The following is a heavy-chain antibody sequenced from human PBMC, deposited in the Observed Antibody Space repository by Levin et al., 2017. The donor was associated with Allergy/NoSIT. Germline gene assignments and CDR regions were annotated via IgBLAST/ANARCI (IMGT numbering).Heavy chain of an antibody. CDR1: GGSISSGGYS. CDR2: IYLSGST. CDR3: ARVAGYSYGYYFDY. Sequence: LRLSCAVSGGSISSGGYSWSWIRQPPGKGLEWIGNIYLSGSTNDNPSLKSRVTMSVDRSKNQFSLKLSYVTASDTAVYYCARVAGYSYGYYFDYWGPGTLVTVSS. V-gene: IGHV4-30-2*01. J-gene: IGHJ4*02. D-gene: IGHD5-18*01.